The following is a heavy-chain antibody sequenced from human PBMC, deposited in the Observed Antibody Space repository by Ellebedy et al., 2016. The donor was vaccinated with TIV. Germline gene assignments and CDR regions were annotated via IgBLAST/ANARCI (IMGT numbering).Heavy chain of an antibody. V-gene: IGHV4-59*08. D-gene: IGHD6-13*01. J-gene: IGHJ5*02. CDR3: ARQSYSSSWYTPDWFDP. Sequence: SETLSLXCTVSGGSISSYYWSWIRQPPGKGLEWIGYIYYSGSTNYNPSLKSRVTISVDTSKNQFSLKLSSVTAADTAVYYCARQSYSSSWYTPDWFDPWGQGTLVTVSS. CDR2: IYYSGST. CDR1: GGSISSYY.